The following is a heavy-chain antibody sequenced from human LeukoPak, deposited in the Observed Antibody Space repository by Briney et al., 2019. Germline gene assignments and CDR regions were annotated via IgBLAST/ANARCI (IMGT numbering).Heavy chain of an antibody. CDR2: IYHSGRT. D-gene: IGHD6-19*01. CDR3: ARHSVAGPFDY. CDR1: GGSISSSNW. Sequence: PSETLSLTCAVSGGSISSSNWWSWVRQPPGKGLEWIGEIYHSGRTNYNPSLKSRVTISVDTSKNQFSLKLSSVTAADTAVYYCARHSVAGPFDYWGQGTLVTVSS. J-gene: IGHJ4*02. V-gene: IGHV4-4*02.